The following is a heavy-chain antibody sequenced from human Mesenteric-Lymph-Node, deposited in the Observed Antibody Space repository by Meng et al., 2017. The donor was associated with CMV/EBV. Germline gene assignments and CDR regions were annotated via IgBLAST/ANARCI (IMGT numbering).Heavy chain of an antibody. J-gene: IGHJ5*02. D-gene: IGHD6-6*01. CDR1: GFSFNTHW. V-gene: IGHV3-7*01. CDR3: ASLFRLIAALP. CDR2: IKPDGSLK. Sequence: GESLKISCAASGFSFNTHWMSWVRQAPGKGLEWVANIKPDGSLKNHVDSVKGRFTISRDNAKNSLYLQMNSLRAEDTAVYYCASLFRLIAALPWGQGTLVTVSS.